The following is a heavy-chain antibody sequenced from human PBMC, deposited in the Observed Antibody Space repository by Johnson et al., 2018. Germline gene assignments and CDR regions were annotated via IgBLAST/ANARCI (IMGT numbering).Heavy chain of an antibody. J-gene: IGHJ6*03. CDR2: LTAGGGSA. Sequence: VQLVQSGGGLVQPGGSLRLSCVASGINFRDYSMNWVRQVPGRGLEWVSTLTAGGGSAYYADSVKGRFTVSRDNSKNTLYLRMNSLRAEDTAIYYCGGDYDYYFYMDVWGTGTTVTVSS. V-gene: IGHV3-23*04. CDR1: GINFRDYS. D-gene: IGHD2-21*02. CDR3: GGDYDYYFYMDV.